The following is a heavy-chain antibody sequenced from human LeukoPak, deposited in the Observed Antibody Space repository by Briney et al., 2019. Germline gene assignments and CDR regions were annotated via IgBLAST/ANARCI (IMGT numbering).Heavy chain of an antibody. CDR2: INPNSGDT. CDR3: AREGTAMVKSHLDY. V-gene: IGHV1-2*02. Sequence: ASVKVSCKASEYTFSVYHIHWVRLAPGQGLEWMAWINPNSGDTNYAQKFQGRVTMTRDTSISTAYMELSRLRSDDTAVYYCAREGTAMVKSHLDYWGQGTLVTVSS. CDR1: EYTFSVYH. J-gene: IGHJ4*02. D-gene: IGHD5-18*01.